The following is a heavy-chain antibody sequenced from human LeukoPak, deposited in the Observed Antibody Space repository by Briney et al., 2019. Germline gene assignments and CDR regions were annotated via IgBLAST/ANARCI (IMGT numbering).Heavy chain of an antibody. J-gene: IGHJ4*02. V-gene: IGHV3-74*01. CDR1: GFTLSNYW. CDR3: AKRWGTDGYYYFDY. Sequence: GGSLRLSCSASGFTLSNYWIHWVRHAPGKGLVWVSRINTDGSSTNYADSVRGRFTVSRDNAKNALYLQMNSLRVEDTAVYHCAKRWGTDGYYYFDYWGQGTLVTVSS. CDR2: INTDGSST. D-gene: IGHD3-22*01.